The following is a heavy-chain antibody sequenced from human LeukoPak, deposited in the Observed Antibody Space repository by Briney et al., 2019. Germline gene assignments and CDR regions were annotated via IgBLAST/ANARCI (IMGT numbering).Heavy chain of an antibody. J-gene: IGHJ4*02. CDR2: ISYDATNE. V-gene: IGHV3-30*04. CDR3: ARDPRSSGYFFDY. CDR1: GFTSSSYV. Sequence: PGTSLRLSCAASGFTSSSYVMHWVRQAPGKGLEWVTVISYDATNENYADSVKGRFTVSRDNSKNTLYLQMNSLRPEDTAVYYCARDPRSSGYFFDYWGQGTLVTVSS. D-gene: IGHD3-22*01.